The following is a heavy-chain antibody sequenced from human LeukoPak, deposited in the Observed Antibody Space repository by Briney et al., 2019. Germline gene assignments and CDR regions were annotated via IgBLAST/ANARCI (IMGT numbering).Heavy chain of an antibody. V-gene: IGHV4-30-2*01. D-gene: IGHD3-10*01. CDR3: ARASGGSNFDY. J-gene: IGHJ4*02. Sequence: SETLSLTCSVSGGSISGYYWSWIRQPPGKGLEWIGYIYHSGSTYYNPSLKSRVTISVDRSKNQFSLKLSSVTAADTAVYYCARASGGSNFDYWGQGTLSPSPQ. CDR1: GGSISGYY. CDR2: IYHSGST.